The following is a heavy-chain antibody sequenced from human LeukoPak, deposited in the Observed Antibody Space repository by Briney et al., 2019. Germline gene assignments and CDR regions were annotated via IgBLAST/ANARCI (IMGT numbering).Heavy chain of an antibody. CDR3: AARIAVAGIDY. CDR2: ISYDGSNK. V-gene: IGHV3-30*03. Sequence: GGSLRLSCAASGFTFSSYGMHWVRQAPGKGLEWVAVISYDGSNKYYADSVKGRFTISRDNSKNTLYLQMNSLRAEDTAVYYCAARIAVAGIDYWGQGTLVTASS. D-gene: IGHD6-19*01. J-gene: IGHJ4*02. CDR1: GFTFSSYG.